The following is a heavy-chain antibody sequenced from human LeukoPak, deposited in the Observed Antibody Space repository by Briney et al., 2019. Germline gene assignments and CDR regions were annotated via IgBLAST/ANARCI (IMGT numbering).Heavy chain of an antibody. V-gene: IGHV4-59*08. Sequence: SETLSLTCTVSGGSISSYHWSWIRQPPGKGLEWIGYIYYSGSTNYNPSLKSRVTISVDTSKNQFSLKLSSVTAADTAVYYCARLSSSWSYFDYWGQGTLVTVSS. D-gene: IGHD6-13*01. CDR1: GGSISSYH. J-gene: IGHJ4*02. CDR3: ARLSSSWSYFDY. CDR2: IYYSGST.